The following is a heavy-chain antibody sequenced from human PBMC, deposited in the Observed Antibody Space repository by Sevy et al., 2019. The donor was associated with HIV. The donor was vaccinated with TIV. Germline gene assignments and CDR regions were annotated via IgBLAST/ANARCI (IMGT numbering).Heavy chain of an antibody. V-gene: IGHV3-7*03. Sequence: LSLTCEASGFSFSDYWMTWVRQAPGKGLEWVANMRQDGRETYYVDSVKGRFTVSRDNAKNSLWLQMNSLRAEDTAVYYCARGIFGSGSRLGLGYWGQGTLVTVSS. CDR1: GFSFSDYW. D-gene: IGHD3-10*01. CDR3: ARGIFGSGSRLGLGY. J-gene: IGHJ4*02. CDR2: MRQDGRET.